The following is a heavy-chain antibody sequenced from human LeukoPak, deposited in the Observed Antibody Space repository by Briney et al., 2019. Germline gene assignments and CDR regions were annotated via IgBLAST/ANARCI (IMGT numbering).Heavy chain of an antibody. D-gene: IGHD3-9*01. CDR2: INAGNGNT. Sequence: ASVKVSCKASGYTFTSYAMHWVRQAPGQRLEWMGWINAGNGNTKYSQKFQGRVTITRDTSASTAYMELSSLRSEDTAVYYCARGGIRYFDWLLLLYWGQGTLVTVSS. J-gene: IGHJ4*02. V-gene: IGHV1-3*01. CDR1: GYTFTSYA. CDR3: ARGGIRYFDWLLLLY.